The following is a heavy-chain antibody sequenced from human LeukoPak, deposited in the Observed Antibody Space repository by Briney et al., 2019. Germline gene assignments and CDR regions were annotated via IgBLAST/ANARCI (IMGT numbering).Heavy chain of an antibody. CDR3: ARDLGDYDDY. V-gene: IGHV3-30-3*01. CDR1: GFTFSSYA. J-gene: IGHJ4*02. CDR2: ISYDGGNK. Sequence: GGSLRLSCAASGFTFSSYAMHWVRQAPGKGLEWVAVISYDGGNKYYADSVKGRFTISRDNSKNTLYLQMNSLRAEDTAVYYCARDLGDYDDYWGQGTLVTVSS. D-gene: IGHD4-17*01.